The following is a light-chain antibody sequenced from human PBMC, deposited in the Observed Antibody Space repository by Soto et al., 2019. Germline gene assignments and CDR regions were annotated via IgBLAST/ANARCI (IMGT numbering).Light chain of an antibody. CDR3: LQGTQFPLT. CDR2: KVS. V-gene: IGKV2-30*01. Sequence: DVVMTQSPLSLPVTLGQPASISCWSSQSLVYSDGYTYVNWLQLRPGQAPRRLIYKVSQRDSGVPERFSGSGLGTDFTLKISRVEAEDVGVYYCLQGTQFPLTFGQGTRREIK. CDR1: QSLVYSDGYTY. J-gene: IGKJ5*01.